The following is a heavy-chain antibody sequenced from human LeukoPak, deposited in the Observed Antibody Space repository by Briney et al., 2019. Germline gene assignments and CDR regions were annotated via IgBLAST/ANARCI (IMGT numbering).Heavy chain of an antibody. CDR2: INPDSGGT. CDR3: ARDAISRGMIDY. J-gene: IGHJ4*02. Sequence: PGASVKISCKASGYSFTAYYIHWVRQAPGQGLEWMGWINPDSGGTNFAQKFQGRVTVTRDTSISTIYLQVSRLTSKDTAVYYCARDAISRGMIDYWGQGTLVTVSS. D-gene: IGHD3-10*01. V-gene: IGHV1-2*02. CDR1: GYSFTAYY.